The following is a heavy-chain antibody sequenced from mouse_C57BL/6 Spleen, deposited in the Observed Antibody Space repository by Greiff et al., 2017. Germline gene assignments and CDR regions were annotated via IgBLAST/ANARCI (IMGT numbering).Heavy chain of an antibody. CDR2: IYPSDSET. CDR1: GYTFTSYW. D-gene: IGHD2-1*01. J-gene: IGHJ3*01. V-gene: IGHV1-61*01. CDR3: ARAGIYYGNYGFAY. Sequence: QVQLQQPGAELVRPGSSVKLSCKASGYTFTSYWMDWVKQRPGQGLEWIGNIYPSDSETHYNQKFKDKATLTVDKSSSTAYMQLSSLTSEDSAVYYCARAGIYYGNYGFAYWGQGTLVTVSA.